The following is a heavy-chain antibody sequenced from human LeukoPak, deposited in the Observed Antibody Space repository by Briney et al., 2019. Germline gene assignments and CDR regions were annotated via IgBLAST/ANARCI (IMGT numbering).Heavy chain of an antibody. D-gene: IGHD4-23*01. CDR2: INPNSGGT. Sequence: ASVKVSCKASGYTFTGYYMHWVRQAPGQGLEWMGWINPNSGGTNYAQKFQGRVTMTRDTSISTAYMELSRLRSDDTAVYYCAREPDYGGNSAFDYWGQGTLVTVSS. J-gene: IGHJ4*02. CDR3: AREPDYGGNSAFDY. CDR1: GYTFTGYY. V-gene: IGHV1-2*02.